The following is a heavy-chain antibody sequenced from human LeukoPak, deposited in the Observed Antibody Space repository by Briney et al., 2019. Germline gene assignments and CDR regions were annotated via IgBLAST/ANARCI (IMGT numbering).Heavy chain of an antibody. D-gene: IGHD1-26*01. CDR1: GYTFTSYA. J-gene: IGHJ4*02. Sequence: ASVKVSCKASGYTFTSYAMHWVRQAPGQRLEWMGWINAGNGNTKYSRKFQGRVTITRDTSASTAYMELSSLRSEDTAVYYCARSPPMVGATYYDYWGQGTLVTVSS. V-gene: IGHV1-3*01. CDR2: INAGNGNT. CDR3: ARSPPMVGATYYDY.